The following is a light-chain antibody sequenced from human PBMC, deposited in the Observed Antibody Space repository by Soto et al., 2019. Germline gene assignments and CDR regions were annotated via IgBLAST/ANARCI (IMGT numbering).Light chain of an antibody. CDR3: QQANSFPIT. J-gene: IGKJ5*01. CDR2: DAS. Sequence: EIVLTQSPASRSLSPMEIAARCVRASQSVSSYLAWYQQKPGQAPRLLIYDASNRATGIPARFSGSGSGTDFTLTISSLQPQDFATYYCQQANSFPITFGQGTRLEIK. CDR1: QSVSSY. V-gene: IGKV3-11*01.